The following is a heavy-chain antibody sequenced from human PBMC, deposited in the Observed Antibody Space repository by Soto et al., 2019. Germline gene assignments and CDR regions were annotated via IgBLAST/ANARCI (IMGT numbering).Heavy chain of an antibody. CDR2: ISSSSSYI. D-gene: IGHD3-22*01. J-gene: IGHJ4*02. V-gene: IGHV3-21*01. CDR1: GFTFSSYI. Sequence: GGSLRLSCAASGFTFSSYIMNWVRQAPGKGLEWVSSISSSSSYIYYADSVKGRFTISRDNAKNSLYLQMNSLRAEDTAVYYCARESVYYDSSGYFDYWGQGTLVTVSS. CDR3: ARESVYYDSSGYFDY.